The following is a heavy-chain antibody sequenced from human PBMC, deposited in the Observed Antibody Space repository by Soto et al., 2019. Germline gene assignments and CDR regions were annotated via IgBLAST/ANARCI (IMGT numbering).Heavy chain of an antibody. V-gene: IGHV1-69*13. CDR1: GGTFSSYA. J-gene: IGHJ5*02. D-gene: IGHD1-26*01. Sequence: SVKVSCKASGGTFSSYAISWLRQAPGQGLEWMGGIIPIFGTANYAQKFQGRVTITADESTSTAYMELSSLRSEDTAVYYCAREGAAIVGATSIWFDPWGQGTLVTVSS. CDR2: IIPIFGTA. CDR3: AREGAAIVGATSIWFDP.